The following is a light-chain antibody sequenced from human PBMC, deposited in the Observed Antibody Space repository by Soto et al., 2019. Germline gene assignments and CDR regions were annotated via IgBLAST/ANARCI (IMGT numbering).Light chain of an antibody. CDR1: SSDVGGYNY. Sequence: QAVVTQPASVSGSPGQSITISCTGTSSDVGGYNYVSWYQQHPAKAPKLMIYEVSNRPSGVSHRFSGSKSGNTASLTISGLQAEDEADYYCFSYTTSSTLVFGGGTKLTVL. V-gene: IGLV2-14*01. CDR2: EVS. J-gene: IGLJ3*02. CDR3: FSYTTSSTLV.